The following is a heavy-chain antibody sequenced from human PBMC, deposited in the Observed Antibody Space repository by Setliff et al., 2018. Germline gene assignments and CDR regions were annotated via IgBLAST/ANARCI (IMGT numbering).Heavy chain of an antibody. CDR2: TQPRDRDV. V-gene: IGHV5-51*01. D-gene: IGHD1-1*01. CDR3: ARHMTWYNWNDFRDYYYLDV. CDR1: GYSFDDYW. J-gene: IGHJ6*03. Sequence: GESLTISCKPSGYSFDDYWIAWVRQMPGKGLEWMGMTQPRDRDVRYSPSFGGQVTISADRSTGTAYLQWSRLKASDTAIYYCARHMTWYNWNDFRDYYYLDVWGKGTAVTV.